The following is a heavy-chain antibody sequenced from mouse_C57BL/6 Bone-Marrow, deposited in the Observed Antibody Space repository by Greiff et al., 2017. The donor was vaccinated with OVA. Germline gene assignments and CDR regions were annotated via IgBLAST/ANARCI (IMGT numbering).Heavy chain of an antibody. J-gene: IGHJ4*01. V-gene: IGHV1-69*01. CDR2: IDPSDSYT. D-gene: IGHD2-4*01. CDR1: GYTFTSYW. Sequence: QVQLQQPGAELVMPGASVKLSCKASGYTFTSYWMHWVKQRPGQGLEWIGEIDPSDSYTNYNQKFKGKSTLTVDKSSSTAYMQLSSLTSEDSAAYYCARDDYRAMDYWGQGTSVTVSS. CDR3: ARDDYRAMDY.